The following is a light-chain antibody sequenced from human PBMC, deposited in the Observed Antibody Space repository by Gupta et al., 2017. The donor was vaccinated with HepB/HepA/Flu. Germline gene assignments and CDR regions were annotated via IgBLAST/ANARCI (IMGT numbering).Light chain of an antibody. CDR3: QSYDSSLSGFYV. CDR1: CSNIGAGYD. Sequence: QSVPTQPPSVSGAPGQRVTISCTGSCSNIGAGYDVHWYQQVPGTAPKLLIYGHSNRPSGVPDRFSGSKSGTSASLAITGLQAEDATDYYCQSYDSSLSGFYVFGTGTKVTVL. CDR2: GHS. V-gene: IGLV1-40*01. J-gene: IGLJ1*01.